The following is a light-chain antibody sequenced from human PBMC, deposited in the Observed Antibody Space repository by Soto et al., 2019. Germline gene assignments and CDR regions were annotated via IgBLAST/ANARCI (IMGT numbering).Light chain of an antibody. CDR2: DAS. Sequence: DIQMTQSPSTLSASVGDRVTITCRASQSISIWLAWYQQKPGKAPKLLIYDASSLESGVSSRFSGSGSGTEFTLTIRSLQPEDFATYYCQQYNSYSPSWTFGHGTKVEIK. CDR3: QQYNSYSPSWT. V-gene: IGKV1-5*01. J-gene: IGKJ1*01. CDR1: QSISIW.